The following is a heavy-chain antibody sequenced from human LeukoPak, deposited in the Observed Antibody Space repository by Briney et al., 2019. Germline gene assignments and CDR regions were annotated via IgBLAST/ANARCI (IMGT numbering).Heavy chain of an antibody. CDR1: GGTFSSYA. J-gene: IGHJ6*02. V-gene: IGHV1-46*01. D-gene: IGHD3-10*01. CDR2: NFFHDGTT. Sequence: ASVKVSCKASGGTFSSYASSWVRQAPGQGLEWMGINFFHDGTTSNTQKFPGSLTMTRDTPTSTVYMELSSLRSEDTAVYYCARDSGNYHYDMDVWGQGTTVIVSS. CDR3: ARDSGNYHYDMDV.